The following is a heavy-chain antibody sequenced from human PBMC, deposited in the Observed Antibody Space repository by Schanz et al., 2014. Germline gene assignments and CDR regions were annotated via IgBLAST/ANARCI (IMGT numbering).Heavy chain of an antibody. V-gene: IGHV3-30*04. Sequence: QVQLVESGGGVVQPGRSLRLSCAASGFSFSTYAIHWVRQAPGKGLEWVAVISKDRSSKYSADSVKGRFTISRDNSKNTLFMQMTTLSPAATDVSSCARGVTWIQLPTIDYWGQGTLVTVSS. J-gene: IGHJ4*02. CDR2: ISKDRSSK. CDR3: ARGVTWIQLPTIDY. CDR1: GFSFSTYA. D-gene: IGHD5-18*01.